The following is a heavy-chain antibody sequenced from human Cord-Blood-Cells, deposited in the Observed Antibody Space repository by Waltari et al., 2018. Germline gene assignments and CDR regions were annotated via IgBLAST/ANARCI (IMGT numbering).Heavy chain of an antibody. D-gene: IGHD1-26*01. CDR1: AGTLRSYA. Sequence: VQLVQSGAEVKKPGSSAKVSCNASAGTLRSYALRSLCLAPGQGLEWMGGINPIFGTANYAQKFQGRVTITADESTSTAYMELSSLRSEDTAVYYCARDQWELLLPGDYWGQGTLVTVSS. CDR2: INPIFGTA. J-gene: IGHJ4*02. V-gene: IGHV1-69*01. CDR3: ARDQWELLLPGDY.